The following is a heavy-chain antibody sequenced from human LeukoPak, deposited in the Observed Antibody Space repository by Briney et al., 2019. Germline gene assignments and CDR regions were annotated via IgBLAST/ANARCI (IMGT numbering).Heavy chain of an antibody. CDR3: AKGSPGSYCSSTSCNPRYYYYMDV. D-gene: IGHD2-2*01. Sequence: GGSLRLSCAASGFTFSSYGMHWVRQAPGKGLEWVAVIWYEGSNKYYADSVKGRFTISRDNSKNTLYLQMNSLRAEDTAVYYCAKGSPGSYCSSTSCNPRYYYYMDVWGKGTTVTVSS. V-gene: IGHV3-33*06. J-gene: IGHJ6*03. CDR1: GFTFSSYG. CDR2: IWYEGSNK.